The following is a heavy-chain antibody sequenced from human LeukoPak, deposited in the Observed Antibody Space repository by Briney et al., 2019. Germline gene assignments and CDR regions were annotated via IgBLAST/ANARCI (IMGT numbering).Heavy chain of an antibody. CDR3: ARTTVTTPFDY. Sequence: SETLSLTCTVSGGSISSGDCYWSWIRQPPGKGLEWIGYIYYSGSTYYNPSLKSRVTISVDTSKNQFSLKLSSVTAADTAVYYCARTTVTTPFDYWGQGTLVTVSS. V-gene: IGHV4-30-4*01. D-gene: IGHD4-11*01. CDR2: IYYSGST. CDR1: GGSISSGDCY. J-gene: IGHJ4*02.